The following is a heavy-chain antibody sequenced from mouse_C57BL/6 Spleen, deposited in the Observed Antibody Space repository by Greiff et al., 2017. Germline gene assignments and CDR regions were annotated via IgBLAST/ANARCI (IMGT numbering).Heavy chain of an antibody. D-gene: IGHD2-4*01. CDR3: ARTLYDYDGFAY. J-gene: IGHJ3*01. Sequence: QVQLQQPGAELVMPGASVKLSCKASGYTFTSYWMHWVKQRPGQGLEWIGEIDPSDSYTNYNQKFKGKSTLTVAKSSSTAYMQISSLTSEDSAVYYCARTLYDYDGFAYWGQGTLVTVSA. V-gene: IGHV1-69*01. CDR1: GYTFTSYW. CDR2: IDPSDSYT.